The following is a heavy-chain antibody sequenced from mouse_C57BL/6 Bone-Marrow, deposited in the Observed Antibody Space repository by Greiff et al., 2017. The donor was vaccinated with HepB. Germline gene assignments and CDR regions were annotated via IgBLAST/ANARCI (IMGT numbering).Heavy chain of an antibody. V-gene: IGHV5-2*01. J-gene: IGHJ2*01. CDR1: EYEFPSHD. Sequence: DVKLVESGGGLVQPGESLKLSCESYEYEFPSHDMSWVRKTPEKRLELVAAINSDGGSTYYPDTMERRFIISIDNTKKTLYLQMSSLRSEDTALYYCASPPGFGFDYWGQGTTLTVSS. CDR3: ASPPGFGFDY. CDR2: INSDGGST.